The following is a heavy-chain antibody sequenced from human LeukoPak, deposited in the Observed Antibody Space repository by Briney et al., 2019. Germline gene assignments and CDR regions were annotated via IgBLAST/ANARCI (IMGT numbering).Heavy chain of an antibody. D-gene: IGHD4-23*01. V-gene: IGHV5-51*01. J-gene: IGHJ3*02. CDR1: GYSFTSYW. Sequence: GESLKISCQGSGYSFTSYWIGWVRQMPGKGLEWMGIIYPGDSDTRYSPSFQGQVTISVDKSISTAYLQWSTLKASGTAMYYCARELDFGGSNDAFDIWGQGTMVTVSS. CDR2: IYPGDSDT. CDR3: ARELDFGGSNDAFDI.